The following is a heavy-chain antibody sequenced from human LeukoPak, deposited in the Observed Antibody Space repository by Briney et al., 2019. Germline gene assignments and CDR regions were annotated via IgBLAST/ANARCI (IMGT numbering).Heavy chain of an antibody. Sequence: SETLSLTCAVYGGSFSGYYWSWIRQPPGKGLEWIGEINHSGSTNYNPSLKSRVTISVDTSKNQFSLKLSSVTAADTAVYYCARGAYYYGSGNYYNVVRIPFDPWGQGTLVTVSS. J-gene: IGHJ5*02. CDR1: GGSFSGYY. D-gene: IGHD3-10*01. CDR2: INHSGST. CDR3: ARGAYYYGSGNYYNVVRIPFDP. V-gene: IGHV4-34*01.